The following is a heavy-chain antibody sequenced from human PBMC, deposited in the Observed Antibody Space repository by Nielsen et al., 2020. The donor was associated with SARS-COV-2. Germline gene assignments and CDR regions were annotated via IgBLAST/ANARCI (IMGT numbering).Heavy chain of an antibody. D-gene: IGHD4-11*01. Sequence: GESLKISCEASGFTFSDHWMHWVRQAPGKGLLWVSRISPDGTMTMYADSVKGRFTISRDNAGKSLYLQMNSLRAEDTAVYYCARDAAYSRFDYWGQGTLVTVSS. CDR1: GFTFSDHW. CDR3: ARDAAYSRFDY. CDR2: ISPDGTMT. J-gene: IGHJ4*02. V-gene: IGHV3-74*03.